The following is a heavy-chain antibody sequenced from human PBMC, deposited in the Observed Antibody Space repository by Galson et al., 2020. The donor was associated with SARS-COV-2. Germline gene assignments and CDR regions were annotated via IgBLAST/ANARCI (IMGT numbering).Heavy chain of an antibody. CDR1: EYTFTVYY. D-gene: IGHD6-6*01. V-gene: IGHV1-2*04. J-gene: IGHJ6*02. Sequence: ASVKVSCKASEYTFTVYYIHWVRQAPGQGLEWMGCINPNSGGTNYAQKFQGWVTLTRDTSISTAYMEMSRLKSDDTAVYFCARGLTEDSSSSWWGNYYYGMDVRGQGTTVTVSS. CDR3: ARGLTEDSSSSWWGNYYYGMDV. CDR2: INPNSGGT.